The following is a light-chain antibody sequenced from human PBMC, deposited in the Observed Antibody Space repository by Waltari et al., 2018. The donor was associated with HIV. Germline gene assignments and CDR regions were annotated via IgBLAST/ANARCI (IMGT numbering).Light chain of an antibody. CDR2: GAS. CDR3: QQYNNWPPWT. Sequence: EIVMTQSPATLSVSPGERATLSCRASQSVSSNLAWYQQKPGQAPRLLICGASTRATGIPARVSGSGSGTEFTLTISSLQSEDFAVNYCQQYNNWPPWTFGQGTKVEIK. V-gene: IGKV3-15*01. J-gene: IGKJ1*01. CDR1: QSVSSN.